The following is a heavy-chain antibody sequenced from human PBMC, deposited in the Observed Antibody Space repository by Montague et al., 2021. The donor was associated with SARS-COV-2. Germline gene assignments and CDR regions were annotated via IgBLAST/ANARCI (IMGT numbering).Heavy chain of an antibody. V-gene: IGHV3-64*02. CDR1: GFSFSDYA. CDR2: VSDHGGTA. Sequence: SLRLSCAASGFSFSDYAMHWVRQAPGKRLEYVSTVSDHGGTAYYADSVKGRFTISRDNARNMLYLQMGSLRTEDMAVYYCARSQYHYDSDGYSDAFNVWGQGTMVIVSS. D-gene: IGHD3-22*01. J-gene: IGHJ3*01. CDR3: ARSQYHYDSDGYSDAFNV.